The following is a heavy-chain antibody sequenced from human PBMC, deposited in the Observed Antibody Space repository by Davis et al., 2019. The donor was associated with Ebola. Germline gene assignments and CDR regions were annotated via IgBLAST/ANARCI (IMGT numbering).Heavy chain of an antibody. CDR2: IYYSGST. CDR3: ARVSMTVVSY. D-gene: IGHD4-23*01. Sequence: PSEILSLTCAVYGGSFSGYYWSWIRQPPGKGLEWIGYIYYSGSTYYNPSLKSRVTISVDTSKNQFSLKLSSVTAADTAVYYCARVSMTVVSYWGQGTLVTVSS. V-gene: IGHV4-30-4*01. J-gene: IGHJ4*02. CDR1: GGSFSGYY.